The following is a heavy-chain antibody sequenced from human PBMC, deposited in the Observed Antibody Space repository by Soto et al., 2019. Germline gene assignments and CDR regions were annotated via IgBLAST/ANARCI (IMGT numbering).Heavy chain of an antibody. J-gene: IGHJ4*02. CDR3: ASHGSY. CDR1: GVSISNTSYY. Sequence: QLQLQESGPVLVKPSETLSLTCSVSGVSISNTSYYWGWIRQPPGKGLEWVGTIYFSGSTFYNPSLKSRVTISIDTSKNQFSLRLSSVTAADTAVYYCASHGSYWGQGNLVTVSS. V-gene: IGHV4-39*01. CDR2: IYFSGST.